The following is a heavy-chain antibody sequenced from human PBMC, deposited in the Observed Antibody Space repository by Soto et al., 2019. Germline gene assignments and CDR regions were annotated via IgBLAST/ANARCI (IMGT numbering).Heavy chain of an antibody. J-gene: IGHJ4*02. CDR2: ISGSGGST. D-gene: IGHD3-22*01. CDR1: GFTFSSYA. CDR3: AKVFYYYDSSGYYYFDY. Sequence: RLSCAASGFTFSSYAMSWVRQAPGKGLEWVSAISGSGGSTYYADSVKGRFTISRDNSKNTLYLQMNSLRAEDTAVYYCAKVFYYYDSSGYYYFDYWGQGTLVTVS. V-gene: IGHV3-23*01.